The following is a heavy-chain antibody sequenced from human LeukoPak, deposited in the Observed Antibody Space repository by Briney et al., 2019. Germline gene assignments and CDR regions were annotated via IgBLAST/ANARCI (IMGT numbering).Heavy chain of an antibody. CDR1: GYTYTNYY. CDR2: ISLSGGST. V-gene: IGHV1-46*03. Sequence: ASVTVSCKASGYTYTNYYGHWVRQAPGQGVEWMGIISLSGGSTKYAQRFQGRVSMTRDTSTTTVYMELKSLRSDDTALYYCTRRGMAPSDAFDIWGQGTMVTVSS. D-gene: IGHD2-8*01. J-gene: IGHJ3*02. CDR3: TRRGMAPSDAFDI.